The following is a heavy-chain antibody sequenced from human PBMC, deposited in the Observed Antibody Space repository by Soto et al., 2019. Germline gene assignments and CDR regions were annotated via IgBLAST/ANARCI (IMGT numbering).Heavy chain of an antibody. J-gene: IGHJ4*02. CDR3: ARARGSSGYYYSDY. Sequence: ASVKVSCKASGYTFGTYHINWVRQAAGQGLEWMGWVHPSSGKTNYAQKFQGRVTMTTDTSTTTAYMELRSLRSDDTAVYYCARARGSSGYYYSDYWGLGTLVTVSS. V-gene: IGHV1-8*01. D-gene: IGHD3-22*01. CDR2: VHPSSGKT. CDR1: GYTFGTYH.